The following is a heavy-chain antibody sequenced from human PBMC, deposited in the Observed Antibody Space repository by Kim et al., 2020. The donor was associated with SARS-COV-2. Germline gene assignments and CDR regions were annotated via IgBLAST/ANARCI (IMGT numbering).Heavy chain of an antibody. CDR3: AKDPEDSGYDWFDP. Sequence: GGSLRLSCAASGFTFSSYAMHWVRQAPGKGLEWVAVIWYDGSNKYYADSVKGRFTISRDNSKNTLYLQMNSLRAEDTAVYYCAKDPEDSGYDWFDPWGQGTLVTVSS. D-gene: IGHD5-12*01. CDR1: GFTFSSYA. J-gene: IGHJ5*02. V-gene: IGHV3-33*06. CDR2: IWYDGSNK.